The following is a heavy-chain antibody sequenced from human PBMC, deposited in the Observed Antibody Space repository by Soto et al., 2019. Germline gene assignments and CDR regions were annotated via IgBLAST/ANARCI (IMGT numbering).Heavy chain of an antibody. Sequence: QVQLVESGGGVVQPGRSLRLSCAASGFTFSSFGMHWVRQAPGKGLEWVALLWYDGSTKYYADSVKGRFTISRDNSKNTLYLQMTSLRAEDTAVYYCARDGDNHDSSGYFDYWGQGTLVTVSS. J-gene: IGHJ4*02. CDR3: ARDGDNHDSSGYFDY. CDR1: GFTFSSFG. V-gene: IGHV3-33*01. CDR2: LWYDGSTK. D-gene: IGHD3-22*01.